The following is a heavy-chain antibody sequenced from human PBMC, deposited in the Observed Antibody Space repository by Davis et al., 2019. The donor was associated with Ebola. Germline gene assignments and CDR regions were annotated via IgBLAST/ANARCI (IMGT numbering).Heavy chain of an antibody. V-gene: IGHV1-46*03. CDR2: INPSGGST. J-gene: IGHJ4*02. D-gene: IGHD3-22*01. Sequence: ASVKVSCKASGSPFPSYYLHWVRQAPGQGLEWMGIINPSGGSTSYAQKFQGRVTMTRDTSTSTVYMELSSLRSEDTAVYYCARGYDSSGYRYWGQGTLVTVSS. CDR1: GSPFPSYY. CDR3: ARGYDSSGYRY.